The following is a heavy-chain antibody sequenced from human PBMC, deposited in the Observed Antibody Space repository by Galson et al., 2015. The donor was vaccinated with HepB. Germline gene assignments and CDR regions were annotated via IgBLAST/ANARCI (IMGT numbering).Heavy chain of an antibody. J-gene: IGHJ4*02. D-gene: IGHD5-18*01. V-gene: IGHV3-9*01. CDR3: AKGKVDTARVADY. CDR1: GFTFDDSA. Sequence: SLRLSCAASGFTFDDSAMHWVRQAPGKGLEWVSGISWNSGSIGYADSVKGRFTISRDNAKNSLYLQMNSLRAEDTALYYCAKGKVDTARVADYWGQGTLVTVSS. CDR2: ISWNSGSI.